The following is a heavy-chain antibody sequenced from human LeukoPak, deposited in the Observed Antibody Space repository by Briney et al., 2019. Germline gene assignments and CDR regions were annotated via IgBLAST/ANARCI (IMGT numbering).Heavy chain of an antibody. CDR1: GFTFSSYW. V-gene: IGHV3-7*03. CDR2: IKQDGSEK. J-gene: IGHJ4*02. CDR3: AKGGLPTVTTFFDY. D-gene: IGHD4-17*01. Sequence: PGGSLRLSCAASGFTFSSYWMSWVRQAPGKGLEWVANIKQDGSEKYYVDSVKGRFTISRDNSKNTLYLQMNSLRAEDTAVYYCAKGGLPTVTTFFDYWGQGTLVTVSS.